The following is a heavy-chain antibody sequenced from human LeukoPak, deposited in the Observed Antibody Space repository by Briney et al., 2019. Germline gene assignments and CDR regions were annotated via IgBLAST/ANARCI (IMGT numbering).Heavy chain of an antibody. CDR2: FDPEDGET. D-gene: IGHD6-19*01. CDR3: ATSGYSSGWYVHY. Sequence: ASVKVSCKVSGYTLTELSMHWVRQAPGKGLEWMGGFDPEDGETIYAQKFQGRVTMTEDTPTDTAYMELSSLRSEDTAVYYCATSGYSSGWYVHYWGQGTLVTVSS. CDR1: GYTLTELS. J-gene: IGHJ4*02. V-gene: IGHV1-24*01.